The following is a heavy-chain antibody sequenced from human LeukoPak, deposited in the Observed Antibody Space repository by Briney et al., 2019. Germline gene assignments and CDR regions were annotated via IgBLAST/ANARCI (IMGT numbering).Heavy chain of an antibody. CDR1: GFTFTTYA. Sequence: GGSLRLSCAASGFTFTTYAMSWVRQAPGKGLEWVSAISGSVANTYYSDSVKGRFTISRDNSKDTLYLQMNSLRAEDTAIYFCARRKYDSSGFDYWGQETLVTVSS. CDR3: ARRKYDSSGFDY. D-gene: IGHD3-22*01. CDR2: ISGSVANT. J-gene: IGHJ4*02. V-gene: IGHV3-23*01.